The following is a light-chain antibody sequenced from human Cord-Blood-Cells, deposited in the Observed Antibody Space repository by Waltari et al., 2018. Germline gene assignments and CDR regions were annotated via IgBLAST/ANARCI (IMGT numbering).Light chain of an antibody. CDR3: SSYTSSSTWV. CDR2: DVS. J-gene: IGLJ3*02. Sequence: QSALTQPASVSGSPGQSITISCTGTSSDVGGYNYVSWYQQHPGKAPKSMIYDVSKRPSVVSNRFSGSKSGNTASLTISGLQAEDEADYYCSSYTSSSTWVFGGGTKLTVL. CDR1: SSDVGGYNY. V-gene: IGLV2-14*01.